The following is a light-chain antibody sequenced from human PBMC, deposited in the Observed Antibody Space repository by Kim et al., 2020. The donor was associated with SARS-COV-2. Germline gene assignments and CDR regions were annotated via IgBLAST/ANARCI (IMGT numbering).Light chain of an antibody. V-gene: IGLV2-14*03. CDR1: SSDVVGHNS. CDR2: DVT. CDR3: SSQTSSSTLV. J-gene: IGLJ2*01. Sequence: GHSITLPCTETSSDVVGHNSVSWYQQHPGKAPKLMISDVTNRPSGVSNRCSGSKSGNTASLTISGLQAEDEADYYCSSQTSSSTLVVGGGTQLTVL.